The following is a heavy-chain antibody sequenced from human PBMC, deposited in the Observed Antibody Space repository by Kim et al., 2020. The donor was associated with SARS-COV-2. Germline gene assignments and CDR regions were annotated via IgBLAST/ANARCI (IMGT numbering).Heavy chain of an antibody. CDR3: ARTKRITIFGVVQWFDP. D-gene: IGHD3-3*01. V-gene: IGHV4-30-4*01. CDR1: GGSISSGDYY. CDR2: IYYSRST. J-gene: IGHJ5*02. Sequence: SETLSLTCTVSGGSISSGDYYWSWLRQPPGKGLEWFVYIYYSRSTYYTPSLKSRVTITVDTSKNPFSLKLSSATAADTAVYYCARTKRITIFGVVQWFDPGGQGTLVTVSP.